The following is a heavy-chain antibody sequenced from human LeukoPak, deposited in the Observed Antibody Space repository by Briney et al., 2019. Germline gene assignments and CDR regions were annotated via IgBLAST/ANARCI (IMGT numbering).Heavy chain of an antibody. CDR1: GYTLTELS. J-gene: IGHJ6*02. V-gene: IGHV1-24*01. CDR2: FDPEDGET. Sequence: ASVKVSCKVSGYTLTELSMHWVRQAPGKGLEWMGGFDPEDGETIYAQKFQGRVTMTEDTSTDTAYMELSSLRSEDTAVYYYATWARVGWELPVYYYYYYGMDAWGQGTTVTVSS. CDR3: ATWARVGWELPVYYYYYYGMDA. D-gene: IGHD1-26*01.